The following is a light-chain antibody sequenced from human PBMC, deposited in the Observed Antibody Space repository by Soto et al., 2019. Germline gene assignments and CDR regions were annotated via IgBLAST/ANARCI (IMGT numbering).Light chain of an antibody. Sequence: EVVLSLSVATVSSFPSDRVTLSCRASQYINTRLAWYQHRPGQAPRLLIYQTSLRAAGIPARFSASGSGTDFTLTISDVQPEDFAVYYCQQYVRSPWTFGQGTKVDIK. CDR3: QQYVRSPWT. J-gene: IGKJ1*01. CDR1: QYINTR. V-gene: IGKV3D-11*03. CDR2: QTS.